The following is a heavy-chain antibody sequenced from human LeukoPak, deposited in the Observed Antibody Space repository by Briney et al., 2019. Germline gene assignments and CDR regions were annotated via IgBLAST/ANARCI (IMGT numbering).Heavy chain of an antibody. CDR3: ARSPFQVAIAGLFFDY. CDR1: GGSISSSSYY. CDR2: IYYSGST. D-gene: IGHD6-13*01. V-gene: IGHV4-39*07. J-gene: IGHJ4*02. Sequence: SETLSLTCTVSGGSISSSSYYWGWIRQPPGKGLEWIGSIYYSGSTYYNPSLKSRVTISVDTSKNQFSLKLSSVTAADTAVYYCARSPFQVAIAGLFFDYWGQGTLVTVSS.